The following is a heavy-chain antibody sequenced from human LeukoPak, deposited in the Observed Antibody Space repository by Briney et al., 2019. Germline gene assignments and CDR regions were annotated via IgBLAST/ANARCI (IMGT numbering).Heavy chain of an antibody. CDR3: ARRIAAAGTRWFDP. J-gene: IGHJ5*02. CDR1: GGSISSSSYY. V-gene: IGHV4-39*07. Sequence: SETLSLTCTVSGGSISSSSYYWGWIRQPPGKGLEWIGSIYYSGSTYYNPSLKSRVTISVDTSKNQFSLKLSSVTAADTAVYYCARRIAAAGTRWFDPWSQGTLVTVSS. D-gene: IGHD6-13*01. CDR2: IYYSGST.